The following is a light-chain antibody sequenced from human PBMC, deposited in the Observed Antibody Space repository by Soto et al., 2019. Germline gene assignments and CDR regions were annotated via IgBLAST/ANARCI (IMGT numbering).Light chain of an antibody. CDR2: EAS. V-gene: IGKV3-11*01. J-gene: IGKJ1*01. CDR3: QQRSNWPCT. CDR1: ESVSTF. Sequence: EIVLTQSPATLSLSPGERATLSCRASESVSTFLAWYQQKPGQAPRLLIYEASSRATGIPARFSGGGSGTVFTLTISRLEPEDFAVYYCQQRSNWPCTFGQGTKVDIK.